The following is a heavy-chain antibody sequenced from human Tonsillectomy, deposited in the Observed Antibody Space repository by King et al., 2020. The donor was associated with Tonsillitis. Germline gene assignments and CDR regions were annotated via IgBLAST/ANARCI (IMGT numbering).Heavy chain of an antibody. Sequence: VQLVESGGGVVQPGRSLRLSCAASGFTFSSYAMHWVRQAPGKGLEWVAVISYDGSNKYYADSVKGRFTISRDNSKNTLYLQMNSLRAEDTAVYYCAIEYLNLWLGESPGYFDYWGAGTLVTVSS. CDR1: GFTFSSYA. V-gene: IGHV3-30-3*01. CDR2: ISYDGSNK. D-gene: IGHD3-10*01. J-gene: IGHJ4*02. CDR3: AIEYLNLWLGESPGYFDY.